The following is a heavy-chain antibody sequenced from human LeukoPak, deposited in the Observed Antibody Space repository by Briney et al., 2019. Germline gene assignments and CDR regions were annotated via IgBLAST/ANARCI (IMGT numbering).Heavy chain of an antibody. Sequence: PGGSLKLSCAASGFTFSGSAMHWVRQASGKGLEWVGLIRSKANSYATAYAASVKGRFTISRDDSKNTAYLQMNSLKTEDTAVYYCTRTDVVVTAAFDIWGQGTMVTVSS. CDR3: TRTDVVVTAAFDI. J-gene: IGHJ3*02. CDR2: IRSKANSYAT. V-gene: IGHV3-73*01. CDR1: GFTFSGSA. D-gene: IGHD2-21*02.